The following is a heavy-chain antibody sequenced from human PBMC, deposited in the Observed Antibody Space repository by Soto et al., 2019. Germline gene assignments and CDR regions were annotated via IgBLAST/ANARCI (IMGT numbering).Heavy chain of an antibody. CDR1: GGSISSGGYY. CDR3: ARVGTIFGVVIVDY. J-gene: IGHJ4*02. D-gene: IGHD3-3*01. CDR2: IYYSGST. V-gene: IGHV4-31*02. Sequence: TSETLSLTCTVSGGSISSGGYYWSWIRQHPGKGLEWIGYIYYSGSTYYNPSLKSRVTISVDTSKNQFSLKLSSVTAADTAVYYCARVGTIFGVVIVDYWGQGTLVTVSS.